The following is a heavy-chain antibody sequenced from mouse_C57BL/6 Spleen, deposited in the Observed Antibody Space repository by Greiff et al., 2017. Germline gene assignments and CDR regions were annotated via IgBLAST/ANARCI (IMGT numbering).Heavy chain of an antibody. D-gene: IGHD2-5*01. CDR1: GFTFSDYY. CDR3: ARRKDYSNWNAMDY. CDR2: ISNGGGST. J-gene: IGHJ4*01. Sequence: EVQGVESGGGLVQPGGSLKLSCAASGFTFSDYYMYWVRQTPEKRLEWVAYISNGGGSTYYPDTVKCRFTSSRDNAKHTLYLQMSRMKSEDTAMYYCARRKDYSNWNAMDYWGKGTSVTVSS. V-gene: IGHV5-12*01.